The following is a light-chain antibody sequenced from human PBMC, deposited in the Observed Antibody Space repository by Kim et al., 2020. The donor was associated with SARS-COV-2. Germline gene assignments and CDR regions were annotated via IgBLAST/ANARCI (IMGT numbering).Light chain of an antibody. V-gene: IGKV1-39*01. J-gene: IGKJ5*01. CDR1: QSIISY. CDR2: AAS. Sequence: DIQMTQSPSTLSASVGDRVTITCRASQSIISYLAWYQQKPGKAPKLLIHAASSLQSGVPSRFSGSGSGTEFTLTISSLQPEDFATYYCQQCYSSLSTFGQGTRVDIK. CDR3: QQCYSSLST.